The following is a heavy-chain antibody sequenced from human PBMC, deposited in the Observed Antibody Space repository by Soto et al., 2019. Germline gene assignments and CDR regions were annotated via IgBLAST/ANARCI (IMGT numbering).Heavy chain of an antibody. CDR1: GFTFSSYA. CDR3: AKAYSGYDCAF. Sequence: GGSLRLSCAASGFTFSSYAMNWVRQAPGKGLEGGSSITSTGGGAYYADSVRGGFIIPRDNSKTPLYLHMNTLRAEDTAVYYGAKAYSGYDCAFWGQGTLVTVYS. V-gene: IGHV3-23*01. J-gene: IGHJ4*02. D-gene: IGHD5-12*01. CDR2: ITSTGGGA.